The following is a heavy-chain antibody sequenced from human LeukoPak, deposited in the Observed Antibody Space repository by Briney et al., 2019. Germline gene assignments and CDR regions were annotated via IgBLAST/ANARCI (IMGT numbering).Heavy chain of an antibody. J-gene: IGHJ3*02. CDR1: GGSFSSYY. D-gene: IGHD3-22*01. V-gene: IGHV4-4*07. CDR2: IYTSGST. Sequence: SETLSLTCTVSGGSFSSYYWSWIRQPAGKGLEWIGRIYTSGSTTYHSSLKSRVTMSVETSKNQVSLKLSSVTAADTGVYYCARGDDSSGYSTFDIWGQGTMVTVSS. CDR3: ARGDDSSGYSTFDI.